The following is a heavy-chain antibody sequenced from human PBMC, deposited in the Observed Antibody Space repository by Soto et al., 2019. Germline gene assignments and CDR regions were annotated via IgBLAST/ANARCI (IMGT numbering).Heavy chain of an antibody. Sequence: SVKVSCKASGGTFSSYSISWVRQAPGQGLEWMGGIIPIFGTANYAQKFQGRVTITADESTSTAYMELSSLRSEDTAVYYCAIEYSSSPPYYPIGDWGQGTLVTVSS. CDR1: GGTFSSYS. J-gene: IGHJ4*02. CDR2: IIPIFGTA. V-gene: IGHV1-69*13. D-gene: IGHD6-6*01. CDR3: AIEYSSSPPYYPIGD.